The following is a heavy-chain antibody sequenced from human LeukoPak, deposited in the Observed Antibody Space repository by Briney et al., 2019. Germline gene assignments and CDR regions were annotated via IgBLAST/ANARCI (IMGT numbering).Heavy chain of an antibody. CDR2: ISSSGSTI. Sequence: PGGSLRLSCAASGFTFSSYEMNWVRQAPGKGLEWVSYISSSGSTIYYADSVKGRFTISRDNAKNSLYLQMNSLRAEGTAVYYCARDEGRRGVDYFDYWGQGTLVTVSS. J-gene: IGHJ4*02. CDR1: GFTFSSYE. CDR3: ARDEGRRGVDYFDY. V-gene: IGHV3-48*03. D-gene: IGHD1-1*01.